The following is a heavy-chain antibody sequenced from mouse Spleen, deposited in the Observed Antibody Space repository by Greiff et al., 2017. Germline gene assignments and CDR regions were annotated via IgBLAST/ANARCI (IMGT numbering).Heavy chain of an antibody. CDR3: ARGTGAD. Sequence: QVQLQQPGAELVRPGTSVKLSCKASGYTFTSYWMHWVKQRPGQGLEWIGVIDPSDSYTNYNQKFKGKATLTVDTSSSTAYMQLSSLTSEDSAVYYCARGTGADWGQGTTLTVSS. CDR1: GYTFTSYW. V-gene: IGHV1-59*01. J-gene: IGHJ2*01. D-gene: IGHD4-1*01. CDR2: IDPSDSYT.